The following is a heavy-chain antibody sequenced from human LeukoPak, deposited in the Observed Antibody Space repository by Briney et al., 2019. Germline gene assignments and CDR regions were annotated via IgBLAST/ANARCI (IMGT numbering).Heavy chain of an antibody. J-gene: IGHJ6*02. V-gene: IGHV4-34*01. CDR3: ARDPVEMATTGYYYYGMDV. Sequence: SETLSLTCAVYGGSFSGYYWSWIRQPPGKGLEWIGEINHSGSTNYNPSLKSRVTISVDTSKNQFSLKLSSVTAADTAVYYCARDPVEMATTGYYYYGMDVWGQGTTVTVSS. CDR1: GGSFSGYY. CDR2: INHSGST. D-gene: IGHD5-24*01.